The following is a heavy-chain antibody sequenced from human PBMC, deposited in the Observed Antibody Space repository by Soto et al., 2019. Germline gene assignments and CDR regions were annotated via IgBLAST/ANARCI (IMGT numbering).Heavy chain of an antibody. CDR1: GFTFSSYA. CDR2: ISGSGGST. Sequence: GGSLRLSCAASGFTFSSYAMSWVRQAPGERLEWVSAISGSGGSTYYADSVKGRFIISRDKSKNTLHLQMNSLRAEDTAVYYCAKDRHDIMPGCSQDSENWGQRTLVT. J-gene: IGHJ4*02. V-gene: IGHV3-23*01. CDR3: AKDRHDIMPGCSQDSEN. D-gene: IGHD3-9*01.